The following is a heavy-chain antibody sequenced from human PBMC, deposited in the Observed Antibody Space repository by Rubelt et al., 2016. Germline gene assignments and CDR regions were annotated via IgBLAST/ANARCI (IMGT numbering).Heavy chain of an antibody. Sequence: VQLVESGGGLVQPGGSLRLSCTASGFTFSHYNMNWVRQAPGKGLEWVTVIWYDGSNKYYADSVKGRFTISRDNSRNTVYLQMNSLRAEDTAVYYCARHPGDIVVVPAAHFDYWGQGTLVTVSS. J-gene: IGHJ4*02. CDR1: GFTFSHYN. D-gene: IGHD2-2*01. V-gene: IGHV3-33*08. CDR2: IWYDGSNK. CDR3: ARHPGDIVVVPAAHFDY.